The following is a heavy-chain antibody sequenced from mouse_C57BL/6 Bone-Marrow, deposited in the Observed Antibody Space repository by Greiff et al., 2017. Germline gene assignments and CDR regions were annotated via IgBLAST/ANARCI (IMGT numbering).Heavy chain of an antibody. V-gene: IGHV1-55*01. J-gene: IGHJ3*01. CDR1: GYTFTSYW. CDR3: ARMRDY. CDR2: IHPGSGST. Sequence: QVQLQQPGAELVKPGASVKMSCKASGYTFTSYWITWVKQRPGQGLEWIGDIHPGSGSTNYNEKFKSKATLTVDKSSSTAYMQLSSLTSEDSAVYYCARMRDYWGQGTLVTVSA.